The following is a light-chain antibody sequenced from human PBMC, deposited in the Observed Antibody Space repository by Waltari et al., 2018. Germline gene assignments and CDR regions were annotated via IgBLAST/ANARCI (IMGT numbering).Light chain of an antibody. Sequence: QSALTQPASVSGSPGQSITISCTDVGSYNVVSWYQQYPGQAPKLMIYEVTKRPSGVSTRFSGSKSGNTASLTISGLQGEDEADYYCCSYAGSNSLVFGGGTKLTVL. V-gene: IGLV2-23*02. CDR2: EVT. CDR1: VGSYNV. J-gene: IGLJ2*01. CDR3: CSYAGSNSLV.